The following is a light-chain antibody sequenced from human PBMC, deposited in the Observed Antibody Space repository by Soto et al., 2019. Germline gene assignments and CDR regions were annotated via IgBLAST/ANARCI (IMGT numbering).Light chain of an antibody. J-gene: IGKJ3*01. CDR3: QHYGTSAL. Sequence: EIVLTQSPGTLSLSPGARATLSCRASQSVSDSYLAWYQQKPGQAPRLLIYASSRATGIPDRFSGSGSGTDFTLTISRLVPEDFAVYYCQHYGTSALFGPGTKVDIK. CDR1: QSVSDSY. V-gene: IGKV3-20*01. CDR2: AS.